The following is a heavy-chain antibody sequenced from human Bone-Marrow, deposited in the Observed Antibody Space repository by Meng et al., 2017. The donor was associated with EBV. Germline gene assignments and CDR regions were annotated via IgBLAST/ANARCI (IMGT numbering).Heavy chain of an antibody. CDR2: IYRGGNT. V-gene: IGHV3-53*01. CDR1: GFTVSSSY. Sequence: EVQLVESGGGLIQPGGSLRLSCAASGFTVSSSYMSWVRQAPGKGLQWVSLIYRGGNTYYADSVKGRFTISRDSSKNTLYLRMSSLRAEDTAVYYCARGERDYWGQGTLVTVSS. J-gene: IGHJ4*02. CDR3: ARGERDY.